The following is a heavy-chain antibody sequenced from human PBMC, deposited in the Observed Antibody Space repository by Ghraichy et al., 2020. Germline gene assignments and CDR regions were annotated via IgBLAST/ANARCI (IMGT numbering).Heavy chain of an antibody. J-gene: IGHJ6*02. D-gene: IGHD5-12*01. CDR1: GFTFSDYY. Sequence: GGSLRLSCAASGFTFSDYYMSWIRQAPGKGLEWVSYISSSSSYTNYADSVKGRFTISRDNAKNSLYLQMNSLRAEDTAVYYCARDQSGYSGYGPLTGGYGMDVWGQGTTVTVSS. V-gene: IGHV3-11*06. CDR3: ARDQSGYSGYGPLTGGYGMDV. CDR2: ISSSSSYT.